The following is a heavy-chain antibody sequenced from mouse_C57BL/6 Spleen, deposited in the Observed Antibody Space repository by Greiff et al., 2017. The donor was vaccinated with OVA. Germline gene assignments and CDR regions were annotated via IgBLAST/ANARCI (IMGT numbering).Heavy chain of an antibody. J-gene: IGHJ1*03. D-gene: IGHD4-1*01. Sequence: EVQVVESGGGLVQPGGSLKLSCAASGFTFSDYGMAWVRQAPRKGPEWVAFISNLAYSIYYADTVTGRFTISRENAKNTLYLEMSSLRSEDTAMYYCARQGELGRGYFDVWGTGTTVTVSS. CDR1: GFTFSDYG. V-gene: IGHV5-15*01. CDR3: ARQGELGRGYFDV. CDR2: ISNLAYSI.